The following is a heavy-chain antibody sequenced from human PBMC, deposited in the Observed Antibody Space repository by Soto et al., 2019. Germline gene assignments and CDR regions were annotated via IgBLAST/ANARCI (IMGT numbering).Heavy chain of an antibody. Sequence: QVQLQQWGAGLLKPSETLSLKCAVFGGSVNSGNYYWGWIRQPPGRGLEWIGEMSNSGGTHFNPSTLRRIDTTVDTAEKQLAAMRRTASAADAALDYWGRGARGSATTVVDAFDIWGQGTMVTVSS. V-gene: IGHV4-34*01. J-gene: IGHJ3*02. CDR3: GRGARGSATTVVDAFDI. CDR2: MSNSGGT. D-gene: IGHD1-1*01. CDR1: GGSVNSGNYY.